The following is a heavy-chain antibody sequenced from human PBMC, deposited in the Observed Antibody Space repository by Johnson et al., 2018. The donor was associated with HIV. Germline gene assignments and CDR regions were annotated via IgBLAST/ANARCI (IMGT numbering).Heavy chain of an antibody. CDR3: ARDGVVVVPGGWGAFDI. D-gene: IGHD2-15*01. V-gene: IGHV3-11*04. CDR1: GFTFSDHY. CDR2: ISSSGSNR. J-gene: IGHJ3*02. Sequence: VQLVESGGGLVKPGGSLRLSCVASGFTFSDHYMSWIRQAPGKGLEWVAHISSSGSNRDYSDSVKGRFTISRDNAKNSLYLQMNSLGAEDTAVYYCARDGVVVVPGGWGAFDIWGQGTLVTVSS.